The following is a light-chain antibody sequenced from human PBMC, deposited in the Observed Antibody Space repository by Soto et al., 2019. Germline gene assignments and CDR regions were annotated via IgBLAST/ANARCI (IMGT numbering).Light chain of an antibody. CDR2: NTN. CDR1: SGSVSGSYY. J-gene: IGLJ2*01. Sequence: QTVVTQEPAFSVSPGGTVRLTCGLTSGSVSGSYYPSWYQQTPGQAPRTLIQNTNTRSSGVPDRFSGSILGNKAALTIMGAQADDEGDYYCALYMSSAIFFGGGTKLTVL. V-gene: IGLV8-61*01. CDR3: ALYMSSAIF.